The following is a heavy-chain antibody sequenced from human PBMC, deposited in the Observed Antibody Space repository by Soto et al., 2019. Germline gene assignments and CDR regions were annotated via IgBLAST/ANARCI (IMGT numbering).Heavy chain of an antibody. CDR3: GSPAVSSPDY. J-gene: IGHJ4*02. D-gene: IGHD2-2*01. CDR1: GFTFRHYW. CDR2: MNTDGTIK. Sequence: PGGSLRLSCAASGFTFRHYWMSWVRQAPGKGLEWVAHMNTDGTIKYSVDSVKGRFTISRDNAQSSVYLQMNSLRAEDTAMYYWGSPAVSSPDYGGQETLVPVSS. V-gene: IGHV3-7*01.